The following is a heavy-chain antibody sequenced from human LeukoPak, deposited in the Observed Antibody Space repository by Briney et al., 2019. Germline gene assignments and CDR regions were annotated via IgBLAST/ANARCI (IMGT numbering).Heavy chain of an antibody. CDR2: ISYRGTT. CDR3: ARSWGEDY. J-gene: IGHJ4*02. CDR1: GGSISSGGFY. D-gene: IGHD3-16*01. Sequence: SETLSLTCTVSGGSISSGGFYWSWIRQHPGKGLEWIGYISYRGTTYYNPSLKSRVTISVDTSKNQFSLKLNSVTAADTAVYYCARSWGEDYWGQGTLVTVSS. V-gene: IGHV4-31*03.